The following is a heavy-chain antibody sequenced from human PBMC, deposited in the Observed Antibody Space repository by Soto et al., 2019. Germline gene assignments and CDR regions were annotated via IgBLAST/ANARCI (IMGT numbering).Heavy chain of an antibody. V-gene: IGHV2-70*11. CDR3: ARIRRVIGSYKDAFDI. J-gene: IGHJ3*02. Sequence: SGPTLVNPTQTLTLTCTFSGFSLSTNEMSVTWIRQPPGKALEWLARIDWDDDKYYRTSLKTRLTISKDTPKNQVVLTMTNMDPVDTATYYCARIRRVIGSYKDAFDIWGQGTMVTVSS. CDR1: GFSLSTNEMS. CDR2: IDWDDDK. D-gene: IGHD1-26*01.